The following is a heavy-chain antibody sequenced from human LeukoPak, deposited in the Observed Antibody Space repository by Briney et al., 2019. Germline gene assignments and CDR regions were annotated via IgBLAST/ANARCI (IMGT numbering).Heavy chain of an antibody. CDR2: IYYSGST. CDR1: GGSISSYY. Sequence: SETLSLTCTVSGGSISSYYWSWIRQPPGKGLEWIGDIYYSGSTNYNPSLKSRVTISVDTSKNQFSLKLSSVTAADTAVYYCARQARYSSGWYYFDYWSQGTLVTVSS. J-gene: IGHJ4*02. V-gene: IGHV4-59*08. CDR3: ARQARYSSGWYYFDY. D-gene: IGHD6-19*01.